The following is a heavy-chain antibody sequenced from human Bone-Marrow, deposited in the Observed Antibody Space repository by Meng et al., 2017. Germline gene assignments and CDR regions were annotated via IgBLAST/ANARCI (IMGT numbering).Heavy chain of an antibody. CDR3: ARDPGRYSSSIFNRFLKANWFDP. V-gene: IGHV7-4-1*02. CDR1: GYTFTSYA. J-gene: IGHJ5*02. Sequence: ASVKVSCKASGYTFTSYAMNWVRQAPGQGLEWMGWINTNTGNPTYAQGFTGRFVFSLDTSVSTAYLQISSLKAEDTAVYYCARDPGRYSSSIFNRFLKANWFDPWGQGTRVTGAS. D-gene: IGHD6-6*01. CDR2: INTNTGNP.